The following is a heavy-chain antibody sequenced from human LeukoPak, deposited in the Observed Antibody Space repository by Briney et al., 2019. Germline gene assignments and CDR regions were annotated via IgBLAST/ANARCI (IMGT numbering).Heavy chain of an antibody. J-gene: IGHJ4*02. D-gene: IGHD6-13*01. CDR1: GGSISSNNW. CDR2: IYYSGST. CDR3: AMDYSSSWYLGY. V-gene: IGHV4-31*11. Sequence: PSETLSLTCAVSGGSISSNNWWGWIRQHPGKGLEWIGYIYYSGSTYYNPSLKSRVTISVDTSKNQFSLKLSSVTAADTAVYYCAMDYSSSWYLGYWGQGTLVTVSS.